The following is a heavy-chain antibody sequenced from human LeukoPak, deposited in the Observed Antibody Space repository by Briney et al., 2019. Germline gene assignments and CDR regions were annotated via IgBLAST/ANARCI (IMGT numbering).Heavy chain of an antibody. CDR1: GGSISSGSYY. CDR3: ARRGDV. V-gene: IGHV4-61*02. J-gene: IGHJ6*02. CDR2: IYSNGST. Sequence: PSQTLSLTCTVSGGSISSGSYYWNWIRQPAGKGLEWIGRIYSNGSTNYNPSLKSRVTISADTSKNQFSLRLRCVTAADTAVYYCARRGDVWGQGTTVTVS.